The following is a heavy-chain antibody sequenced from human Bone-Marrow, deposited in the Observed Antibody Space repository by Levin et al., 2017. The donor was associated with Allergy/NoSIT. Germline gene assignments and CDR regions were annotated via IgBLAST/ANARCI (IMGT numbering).Heavy chain of an antibody. Sequence: PSETLSLTCTVSGGSISSSSYYWGWIRQPPGKGLEWIGSIYYSGSTYYNPSLKSRVTISVDTSKNQFSLKLSSVTAADTAVYYCARASYYIWFGEYDYYMDVWGKGTTVTVSS. CDR2: IYYSGST. CDR1: GGSISSSSYY. V-gene: IGHV4-39*01. D-gene: IGHD3-10*01. J-gene: IGHJ6*03. CDR3: ARASYYIWFGEYDYYMDV.